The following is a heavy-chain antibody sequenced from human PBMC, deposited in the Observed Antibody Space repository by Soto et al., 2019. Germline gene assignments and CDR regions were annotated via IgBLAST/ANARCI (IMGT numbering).Heavy chain of an antibody. CDR3: ARDACSGGSCYSNWFDP. V-gene: IGHV1-46*01. Sequence: ASVKVSRQGSWYTLSSFYIHWVRQAPGQRVEWMGIINPSGGSTSYAQKFQGRVTMTVDTSTSSVYVELTSLRSDDTAVYYCARDACSGGSCYSNWFDPWGQGTLVTVSS. D-gene: IGHD2-15*01. J-gene: IGHJ5*02. CDR2: INPSGGST. CDR1: WYTLSSFY.